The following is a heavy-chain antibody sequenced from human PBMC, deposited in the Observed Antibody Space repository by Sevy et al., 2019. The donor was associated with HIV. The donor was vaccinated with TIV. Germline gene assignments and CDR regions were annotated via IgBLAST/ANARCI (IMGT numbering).Heavy chain of an antibody. CDR1: GGTFSSYA. CDR3: ARVDGSGSYDY. D-gene: IGHD3-10*01. J-gene: IGHJ4*02. Sequence: ASVKVSCKASGGTFSSYAISWVRQAPGQGLEWMGGIIPICGTAKYAQKFQGRVTITADESTSTAYMELSSLRSEDTAVYYCARVDGSGSYDYWGQGTLVTVSS. CDR2: IIPICGTA. V-gene: IGHV1-69*13.